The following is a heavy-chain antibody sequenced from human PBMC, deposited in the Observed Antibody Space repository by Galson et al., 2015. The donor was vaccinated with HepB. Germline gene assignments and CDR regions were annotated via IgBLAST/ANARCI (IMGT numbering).Heavy chain of an antibody. CDR1: GFTFSSYW. CDR3: GGDDGSGSYHSDN. CDR2: INSDGSNT. Sequence: SLRLSCAASGFTFSSYWMHWVRQAPGRGLVWVSRINSDGSNTSYADSVKGRFTISRDNAKNTVYLQMNTLRAEDTGVYYCGGDDGSGSYHSDNSGRGTLVTAFS. J-gene: IGHJ4*02. V-gene: IGHV3-74*01. D-gene: IGHD3-10*01.